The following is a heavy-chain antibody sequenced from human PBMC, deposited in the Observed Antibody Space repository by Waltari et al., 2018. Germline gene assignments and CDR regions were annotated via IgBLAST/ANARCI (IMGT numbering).Heavy chain of an antibody. CDR1: GGSISSTTYY. CDR2: IYYSGST. V-gene: IGHV4-39*01. J-gene: IGHJ4*02. Sequence: QLHLQESGPGLVKPSETLSLTCTVSGGSISSTTYYWGWIRQPPGKGLEWIGTIYYSGSTYYNPSLERRVSMSVDTSKNQFSLKLNSVTAADTAVYYCARHTMFYDSSGYFAYWGQGALVTVSS. D-gene: IGHD3-22*01. CDR3: ARHTMFYDSSGYFAY.